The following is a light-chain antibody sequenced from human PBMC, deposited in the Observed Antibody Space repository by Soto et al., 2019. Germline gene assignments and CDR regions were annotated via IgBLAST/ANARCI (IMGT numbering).Light chain of an antibody. Sequence: QSVVTQPPSASGTPGQRVTISCSGSSSNIGSNSVNWYQHLPGTAPKLVIYYNNQRPSGVPDRFSGSQSGTSASLAISGLQSDDEADYYCLTWDGSLNGWVFGGGTKLTVL. V-gene: IGLV1-44*01. CDR3: LTWDGSLNGWV. J-gene: IGLJ3*02. CDR1: SSNIGSNS. CDR2: YNN.